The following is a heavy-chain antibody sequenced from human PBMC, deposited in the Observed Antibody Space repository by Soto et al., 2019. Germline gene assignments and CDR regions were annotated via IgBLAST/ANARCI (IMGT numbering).Heavy chain of an antibody. CDR1: GGSESSYH. CDR2: INYSGST. Sequence: AAQSVSSSVSGGSESSYHWRSFQQTTGKGLEWIGYINYSGSTNYNPSLKSRVTISVDTSKNQFSLKLTSVTAADTAVYYCARHPGMKRFGGVILLHFDYWGQGTLVTVSS. CDR3: ARHPGMKRFGGVILLHFDY. D-gene: IGHD3-16*02. V-gene: IGHV4-59*08. J-gene: IGHJ4*02.